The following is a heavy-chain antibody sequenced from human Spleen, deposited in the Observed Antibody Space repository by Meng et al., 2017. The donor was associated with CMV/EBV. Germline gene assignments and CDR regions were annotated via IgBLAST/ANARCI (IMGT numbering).Heavy chain of an antibody. CDR2: LYSGDAGP. D-gene: IGHD2-2*01. V-gene: IGHV3-23*03. J-gene: IGHJ4*02. CDR1: GCTLRGYA. CDR3: AKSSTLES. Sequence: LRRCCAASGCTLRGYALGGVRKTPGKGLEWVSLLYSGDAGPYYAHAVRGRFTSTRDDTKNTLHLQMNNLRVEDTAVYYCAKSSTLESWGQGTLVTVSS.